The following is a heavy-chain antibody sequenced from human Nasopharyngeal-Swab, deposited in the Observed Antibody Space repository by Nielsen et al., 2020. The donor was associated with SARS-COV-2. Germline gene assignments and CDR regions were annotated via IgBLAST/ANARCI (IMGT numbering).Heavy chain of an antibody. Sequence: GGSLRLSCAASGFTFSSYEMNWVRQAPEKGLEWVSYISSSGSTIYYADSVKGRFTISRDNAKNSLYLQMNSLRAEDTAVYYCARDGYGDPDYWGQGTLVTVSS. CDR1: GFTFSSYE. V-gene: IGHV3-48*03. CDR3: ARDGYGDPDY. CDR2: ISSSGSTI. D-gene: IGHD4-17*01. J-gene: IGHJ4*02.